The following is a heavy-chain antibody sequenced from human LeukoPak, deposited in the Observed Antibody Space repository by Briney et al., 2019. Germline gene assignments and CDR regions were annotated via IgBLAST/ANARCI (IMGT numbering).Heavy chain of an antibody. CDR1: GFTLSSNY. CDR3: ARDYYDSSGYYYAYFQH. D-gene: IGHD3-22*01. Sequence: GGSLRLSCAASGFTLSSNYMSWVRQAPGKGLEWVSVIYSGGSTYYADSVKGRFTISRDNSKNTLYLQMNSLRAEDTAVYYCARDYYDSSGYYYAYFQHWGQGTLVTVSS. J-gene: IGHJ1*01. V-gene: IGHV3-53*01. CDR2: IYSGGST.